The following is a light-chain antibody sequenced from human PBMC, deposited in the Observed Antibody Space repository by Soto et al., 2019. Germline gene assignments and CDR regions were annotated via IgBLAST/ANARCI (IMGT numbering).Light chain of an antibody. Sequence: EFVLTQSPGTLSLSPGERATLSCRASQTVRNNYLAWYQQKPGQAPRLLIYDASSRATGIPDRFSGGGSGTDFNLTIRSLEPEDFEVYYCQQFSRYPLTFGGGTKV. J-gene: IGKJ4*01. CDR2: DAS. CDR3: QQFSRYPLT. CDR1: QTVRNNY. V-gene: IGKV3-20*01.